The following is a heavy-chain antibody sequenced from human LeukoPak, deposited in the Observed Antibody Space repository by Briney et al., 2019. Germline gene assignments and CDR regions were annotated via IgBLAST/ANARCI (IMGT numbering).Heavy chain of an antibody. V-gene: IGHV4-38-2*02. CDR3: ARASDGVTSRGYYYYYMDV. CDR1: GYSISSGYY. J-gene: IGHJ6*03. D-gene: IGHD4-17*01. Sequence: SETLSLTCTVSGYSISSGYYWGWIRQPPGKGLEWIGSIYHSGSTYYNPSLKSRVTISVDTSKNQFSLKLSSVTAADTAVYYCARASDGVTSRGYYYYYMDVWGKGTTVTVSS. CDR2: IYHSGST.